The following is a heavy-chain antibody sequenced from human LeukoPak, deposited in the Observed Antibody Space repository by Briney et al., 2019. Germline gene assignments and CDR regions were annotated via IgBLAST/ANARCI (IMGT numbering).Heavy chain of an antibody. V-gene: IGHV3-15*01. CDR1: GFTFGNAW. CDR3: ATPLTALPFDC. CDR2: IKSKTDGGTI. D-gene: IGHD2-21*02. Sequence: PGGSLRLSCAASGFTFGNAWMSWVRQAPGKGLEWVGRIKSKTDGGTIDYAAPVKGRFTISRDDSQNTVYLQMNSLKTEDTATYYCATPLTALPFDCWGQGTLVTVSS. J-gene: IGHJ4*02.